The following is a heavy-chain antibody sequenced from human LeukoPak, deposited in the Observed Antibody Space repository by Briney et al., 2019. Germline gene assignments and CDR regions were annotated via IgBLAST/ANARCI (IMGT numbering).Heavy chain of an antibody. CDR3: ARKRVGYCSGGSCFHPFDP. CDR1: GGSFSGYY. V-gene: IGHV4-34*01. Sequence: SETLSLTCAVDGGSFSGYYWSWIRQPPGKGLEWIGEINHSGSTNYNPSLKSRVTISVDTSKNQFSLKLSSVTAADTAVYYCARKRVGYCSGGSCFHPFDPWGQGTLVTVSS. J-gene: IGHJ5*02. CDR2: INHSGST. D-gene: IGHD2-15*01.